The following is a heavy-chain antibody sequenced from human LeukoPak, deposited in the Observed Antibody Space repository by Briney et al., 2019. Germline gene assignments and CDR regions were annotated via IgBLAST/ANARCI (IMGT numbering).Heavy chain of an antibody. CDR2: INHSGST. CDR1: GGSFSGYY. J-gene: IGHJ4*02. CDR3: ARAGPHIVVVTLDY. D-gene: IGHD2-21*02. V-gene: IGHV4-34*01. Sequence: SETLSLTCAVYGGSFSGYYWSWIRQPPGKGLEWIGEINHSGSTNYNPSLKSRVTISVDTSKNQFSLKLSSVTAADTAVYYCARAGPHIVVVTLDYWGQGTLVTVSS.